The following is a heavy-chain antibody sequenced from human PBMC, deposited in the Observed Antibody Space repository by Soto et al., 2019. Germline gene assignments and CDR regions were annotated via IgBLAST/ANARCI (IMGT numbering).Heavy chain of an antibody. V-gene: IGHV3-48*03. CDR1: GFTFISYE. CDR2: ISSRGSTI. J-gene: IGHJ4*02. Sequence: PXGSRILSCSAAGFTFISYEMNWVRQAPGKGLEWVSYISSRGSTIYYADSVKGRFTISRDNAKNSLYLQMNSLRAEDTAVYYCAREGRYGGYDYWGQGTLVTVSS. CDR3: AREGRYGGYDY. D-gene: IGHD5-12*01.